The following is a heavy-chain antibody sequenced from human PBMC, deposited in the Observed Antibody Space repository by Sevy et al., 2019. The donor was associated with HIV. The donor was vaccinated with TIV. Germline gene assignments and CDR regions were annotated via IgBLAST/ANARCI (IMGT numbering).Heavy chain of an antibody. CDR1: GGSISSSSYY. CDR2: IYYSGSS. V-gene: IGHV4-39*01. CDR3: ARRGYCGGDCFFHFDS. Sequence: SETLSLTCTVSGGSISSSSYYWGWIRQPPGKGLEWIGTIYYSGSSYYNPSLKSRVTISVDTSKNQFSLKLSSVTAADTAVYYCARRGYCGGDCFFHFDSWGQGTLVTVSS. J-gene: IGHJ4*02. D-gene: IGHD2-21*02.